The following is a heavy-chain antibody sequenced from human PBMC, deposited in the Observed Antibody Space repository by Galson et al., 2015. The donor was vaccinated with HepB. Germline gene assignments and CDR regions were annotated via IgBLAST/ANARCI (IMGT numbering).Heavy chain of an antibody. J-gene: IGHJ4*02. Sequence: SLRLSCAASGFTFSSYAMSWVRQAPGKGLEWVSAISGSGGSTYYADSVKGRFTISRDNSKNTLYLQMNSLRAEDTAVYYCAKCLDRYGRYFDYWGQGTLVTVSS. D-gene: IGHD3-16*01. CDR1: GFTFSSYA. CDR3: AKCLDRYGRYFDY. V-gene: IGHV3-23*01. CDR2: ISGSGGST.